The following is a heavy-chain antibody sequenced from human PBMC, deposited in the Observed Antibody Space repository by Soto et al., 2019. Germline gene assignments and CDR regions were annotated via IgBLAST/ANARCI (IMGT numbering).Heavy chain of an antibody. CDR2: ISGSGGST. D-gene: IGHD3-10*01. CDR3: AKDPSLWFGETRELLDFDY. Sequence: EVQLLESGGGLVQPGGSLRLSCAASGFTFSSYAMSWVRQAPGKGLEWVSAISGSGGSTYDADSVKGRFTISRDNSKNTLYLKMNSLRAEDTAVYYCAKDPSLWFGETRELLDFDYWGQGTLVTVSS. V-gene: IGHV3-23*01. J-gene: IGHJ4*02. CDR1: GFTFSSYA.